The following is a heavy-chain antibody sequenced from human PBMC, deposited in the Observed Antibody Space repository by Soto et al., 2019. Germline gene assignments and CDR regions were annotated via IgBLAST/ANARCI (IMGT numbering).Heavy chain of an antibody. V-gene: IGHV4-59*01. CDR1: GGSISSYY. Sequence: PSETLSLTCTVSGGSISSYYWSWIRQPPGKGLEWIGYIYYLGSTNYNPSLKSRVTISVDTSKNQFSLKPTSVTAADTAVYYCARDKSLDYWGQGTLVTVS. CDR2: IYYLGST. J-gene: IGHJ4*02. CDR3: ARDKSLDY.